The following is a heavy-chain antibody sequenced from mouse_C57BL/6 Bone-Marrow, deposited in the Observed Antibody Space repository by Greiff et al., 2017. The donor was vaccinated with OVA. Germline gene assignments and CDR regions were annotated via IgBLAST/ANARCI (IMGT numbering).Heavy chain of an antibody. J-gene: IGHJ2*01. V-gene: IGHV1-52*01. CDR2: IDPSDSET. D-gene: IGHD2-3*01. CDR3: ARGWLLYYFDY. Sequence: QVQLQQPGAELVRPGTSVKLSCKASGYTFTSYWMHWVKQRPIQGLEWIGNIDPSDSETHYNQKFKDKATLTVDKSSSTAYMQLSSLTSEDSAVYYCARGWLLYYFDYWGQGTTLTVSS. CDR1: GYTFTSYW.